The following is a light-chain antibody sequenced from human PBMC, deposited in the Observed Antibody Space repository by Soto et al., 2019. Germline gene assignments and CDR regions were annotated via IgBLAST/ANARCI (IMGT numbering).Light chain of an antibody. Sequence: QSALTQPASVSGSPGQSITISCTGTSSDVGSYNYVSWYQQYPGKAPKLMIYDVSNRPSGVSYRFSGCKSGNTASLTISGLQAEDEADYYCSSYTTSSTHVVFGGGTKVTVL. V-gene: IGLV2-14*01. J-gene: IGLJ2*01. CDR1: SSDVGSYNY. CDR3: SSYTTSSTHVV. CDR2: DVS.